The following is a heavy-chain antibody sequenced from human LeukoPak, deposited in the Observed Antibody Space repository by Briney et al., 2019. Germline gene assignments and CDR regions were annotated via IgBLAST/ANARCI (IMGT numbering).Heavy chain of an antibody. V-gene: IGHV3-9*01. J-gene: IGHJ6*02. CDR2: ISWNSGSI. CDR1: GFTVNTNY. CDR3: AKDMGIALRPGYGMDV. D-gene: IGHD6-13*01. Sequence: GGSLRLSCAASGFTVNTNYMSWVRQAPGKGLEWVSGISWNSGSIGYADSVKGRFTISRDNAKNSLYLQMNSLRAEDTALYYCAKDMGIALRPGYGMDVWGQGTTVTVSS.